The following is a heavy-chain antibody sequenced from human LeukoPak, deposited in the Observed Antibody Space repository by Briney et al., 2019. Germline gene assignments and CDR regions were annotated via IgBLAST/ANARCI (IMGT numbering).Heavy chain of an antibody. J-gene: IGHJ4*02. CDR1: GFTFSDYS. CDR3: ARDHKWAFDY. Sequence: GGSLRLSCAASGFTFSDYSVNWVRQAPGRGLEWISYIGLGSGFVSYADSVKGGFTITSDTARNSLYLQMSSLRAEDTAVYFCARDHKWAFDYWGQGILVTVSS. V-gene: IGHV3-21*05. D-gene: IGHD1-26*01. CDR2: IGLGSGFV.